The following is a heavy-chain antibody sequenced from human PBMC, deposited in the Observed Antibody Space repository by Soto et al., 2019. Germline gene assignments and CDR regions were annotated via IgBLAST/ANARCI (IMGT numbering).Heavy chain of an antibody. CDR2: ISAYNGNT. V-gene: IGHV1-18*04. CDR1: GYTFTSYG. Sequence: ASVKVSCKASGYTFTSYGISWVRQAPGQGLEWMGWISAYNGNTNYAQKLQGRVTMTTDTSTSTAYMELRSLRSDDTAVSYCASDARGYSYAKRWGPGTLVTVYS. D-gene: IGHD5-18*01. J-gene: IGHJ4*02. CDR3: ASDARGYSYAKR.